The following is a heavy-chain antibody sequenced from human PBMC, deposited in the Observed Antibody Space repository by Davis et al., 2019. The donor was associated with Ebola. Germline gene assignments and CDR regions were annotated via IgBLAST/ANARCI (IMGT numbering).Heavy chain of an antibody. V-gene: IGHV3-53*01. Sequence: GESLKISCAVSGFTVQSYAVSWVRQAPGKGLEWVSHITGGGNTVYAESLKGRFTISRDISDNTVYLQINGLRVDDTAVYYCARDDAPDGGYLDYWGQGTRVTVSS. CDR3: ARDDAPDGGYLDY. CDR2: ITGGGNT. D-gene: IGHD1-14*01. CDR1: GFTVQSYA. J-gene: IGHJ4*02.